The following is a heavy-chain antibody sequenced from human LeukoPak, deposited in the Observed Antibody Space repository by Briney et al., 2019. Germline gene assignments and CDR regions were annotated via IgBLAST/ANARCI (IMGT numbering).Heavy chain of an antibody. CDR1: GFTFSSYA. CDR3: VRILPYSSGSDY. D-gene: IGHD6-19*01. CDR2: MSYDGTNK. Sequence: GGSLRLSCAASGFTFSSYAMHWVRQAPGKGLEWVAFMSYDGTNKYYADSLKGRFTISRDNSKNTLSLRMNSLRAEDTAVYYCVRILPYSSGSDYWGQGTLVTVSS. V-gene: IGHV3-30*04. J-gene: IGHJ4*02.